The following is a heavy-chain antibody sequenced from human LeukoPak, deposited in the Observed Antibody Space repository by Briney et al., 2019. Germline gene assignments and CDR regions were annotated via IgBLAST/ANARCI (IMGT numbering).Heavy chain of an antibody. CDR2: IYYSGST. V-gene: IGHV4-38-2*02. D-gene: IGHD5-24*01. Sequence: PSETLPLTCTVSGYSISSGYYWGWIRPPPGKGLEWIGSIYYSGSTYYNPSLKSRVTISVDTSKNQFSLKLSSVTAADTAVYYCARGRVDGYNSRYLYYYYHMDVWGKGTTVTISS. CDR1: GYSISSGYY. J-gene: IGHJ6*03. CDR3: ARGRVDGYNSRYLYYYYHMDV.